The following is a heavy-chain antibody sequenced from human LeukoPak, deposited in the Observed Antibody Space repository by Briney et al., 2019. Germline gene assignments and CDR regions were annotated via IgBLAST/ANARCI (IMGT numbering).Heavy chain of an antibody. CDR1: GFTFSSYG. J-gene: IGHJ4*02. Sequence: GGSLRLSCAASGFTFSSYGMHWVRQAPGQGLEWVAVIWYDGSNKYYADSVKGRFTISRDNSKNTLYLQMNSLRAEDTAVYYCARPAIAAAGPSDYWGQGTLVTVSS. CDR2: IWYDGSNK. V-gene: IGHV3-33*01. CDR3: ARPAIAAAGPSDY. D-gene: IGHD6-13*01.